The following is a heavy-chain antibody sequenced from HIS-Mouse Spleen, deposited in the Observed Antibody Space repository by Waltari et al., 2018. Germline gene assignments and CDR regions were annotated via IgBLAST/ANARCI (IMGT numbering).Heavy chain of an antibody. V-gene: IGHV4-39*07. CDR3: AREIPYSSSWYDWYFDL. CDR2: IYYSWST. D-gene: IGHD6-13*01. CDR1: GGSISSSSYY. J-gene: IGHJ2*01. Sequence: QLQLQESGPGLVKPSETLSLTCTVSGGSISSSSYYWGWIRQPPGKGLEWIGSIYYSWSTYYNPSLKRRVTISVDTSKNQFAWKLSSVTAADTAVYYCAREIPYSSSWYDWYFDLWGRGTLVTVSS.